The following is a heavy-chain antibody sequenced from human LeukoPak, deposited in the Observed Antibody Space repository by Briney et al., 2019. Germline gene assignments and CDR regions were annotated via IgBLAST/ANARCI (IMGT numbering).Heavy chain of an antibody. CDR2: IYYSGST. J-gene: IGHJ3*02. Sequence: KTSETLSLTCTVSGGSISSGGYYWSWIRQHPGKGLEWIGYIYYSGSTYYNPSLKSRVTISVDTSKNQFSLKLSSVTAAGTAVYYCARDMTTVTYAFDIWGQGTMVTVSS. D-gene: IGHD4-11*01. V-gene: IGHV4-31*03. CDR3: ARDMTTVTYAFDI. CDR1: GGSISSGGYY.